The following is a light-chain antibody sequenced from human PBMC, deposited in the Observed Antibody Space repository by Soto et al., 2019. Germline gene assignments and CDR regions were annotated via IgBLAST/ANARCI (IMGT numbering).Light chain of an antibody. CDR2: DAS. CDR3: QQYHDWPLT. Sequence: EIVMTQSPATLSVSAGERATLSCRASQSVSGHLAWYQQNPGQAPRLLIYDASTRATGIPARFSGSGSSTEFTLTISSLQSEDFAVYYCQQYHDWPLTFGGGTKVDIK. V-gene: IGKV3-15*01. J-gene: IGKJ4*01. CDR1: QSVSGH.